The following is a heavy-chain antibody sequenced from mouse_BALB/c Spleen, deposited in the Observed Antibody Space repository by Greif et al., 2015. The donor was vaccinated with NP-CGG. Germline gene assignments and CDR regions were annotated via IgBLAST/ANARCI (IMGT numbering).Heavy chain of an antibody. CDR1: GYTFTSYW. J-gene: IGHJ4*01. CDR3: ASSYYYGSSYYAMDY. Sequence: VQLQQSGAELAKPGASVKMSCKASGYTFTSYWMHWVKQRPGQGLEWIGYINPSTGYTEYNQKFKDKATLTADKSSSTAYMQPISLTSEDSAVYYCASSYYYGSSYYAMDYWGQGTSVTVSS. CDR2: INPSTGYT. D-gene: IGHD1-1*01. V-gene: IGHV1-7*01.